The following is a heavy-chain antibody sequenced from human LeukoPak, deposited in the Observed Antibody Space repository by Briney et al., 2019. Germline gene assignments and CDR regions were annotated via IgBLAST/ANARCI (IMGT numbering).Heavy chain of an antibody. D-gene: IGHD3-9*01. Sequence: SEGPSDTRVDSGYSISSGYYWGWIRQPPGKGLEWIGRFYHSGSIYYNPSLKSRVTISVDTSKNQFSLKLSSVTAADTAVYYCARNYYDILTGYLPFDYWGQGTLVTVSS. CDR2: FYHSGSI. J-gene: IGHJ4*02. V-gene: IGHV4-38-2*01. CDR1: GYSISSGYY. CDR3: ARNYYDILTGYLPFDY.